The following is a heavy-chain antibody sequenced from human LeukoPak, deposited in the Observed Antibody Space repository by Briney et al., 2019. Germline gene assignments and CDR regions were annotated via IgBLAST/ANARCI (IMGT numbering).Heavy chain of an antibody. CDR1: KFTFSSYA. CDR2: ISGSGASGGST. CDR3: ARDLGAPYDQLVYLDY. D-gene: IGHD6-6*01. J-gene: IGHJ4*02. V-gene: IGHV3-23*01. Sequence: PGGSLRLSCAASKFTFSSYAMTWVRQAPGKGLEWVSAISGSGASGGSTYYADSVKGRFTISRDNSKNTLYLQMNSLRAEDTAVYYCARDLGAPYDQLVYLDYWGQGTLVSVSS.